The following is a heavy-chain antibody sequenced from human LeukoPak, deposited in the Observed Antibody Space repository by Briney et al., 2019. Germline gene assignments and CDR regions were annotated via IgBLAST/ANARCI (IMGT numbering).Heavy chain of an antibody. Sequence: TGGSLRLSCAASGITVSTNYMSWVRQAPGKGLEWVSIAFSDGRTFYADSVKGRFTISRDSSKNTVFLQMNSLRAEDTAVYYCARGDFDYWGQGTPVTVSS. V-gene: IGHV3-53*01. CDR2: AFSDGRT. J-gene: IGHJ4*02. CDR3: ARGDFDY. CDR1: GITVSTNY.